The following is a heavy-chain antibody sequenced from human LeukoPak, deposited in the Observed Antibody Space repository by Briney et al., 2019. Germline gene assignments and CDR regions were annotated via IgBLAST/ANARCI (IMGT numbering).Heavy chain of an antibody. CDR2: ISHSGST. V-gene: IGHV4-38-2*02. CDR3: ARLRRSRLAEFDY. Sequence: SETLSLTCTLSGYSISSGYYWGWIRQPPGKGLKWIGSISHSGSTYYNPSLKSRVTISVDTSKNQFSLKLSSLTAADTAVYYCARLRRSRLAEFDYWGQGTLVTVSS. J-gene: IGHJ4*02. CDR1: GYSISSGYY. D-gene: IGHD3-3*02.